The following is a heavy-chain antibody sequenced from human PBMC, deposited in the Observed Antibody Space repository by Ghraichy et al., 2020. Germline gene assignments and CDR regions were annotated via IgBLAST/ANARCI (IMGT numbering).Heavy chain of an antibody. CDR2: IGTAGDT. D-gene: IGHD1-26*01. CDR1: GFTFSSYD. J-gene: IGHJ4*02. CDR3: ARAGRGLQPLDY. Sequence: GESLNISCAASGFTFSSYDMHWVRQATGKGLEWVSAIGTAGDTYYPGSVKGRFTISRENAKNSLYLQMNSLRAGDTAVYYCARAGRGLQPLDYWGQGTLVTVSS. V-gene: IGHV3-13*01.